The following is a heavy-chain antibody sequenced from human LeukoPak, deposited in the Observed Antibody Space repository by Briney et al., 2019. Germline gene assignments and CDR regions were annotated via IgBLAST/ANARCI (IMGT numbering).Heavy chain of an antibody. D-gene: IGHD2-2*02. CDR1: GGTFSSYA. Sequence: ASVKVSCKASGGTFSSYAISRVRQAPGQGLEWMGGIIPIFGTANYAQKFQGRVTITTDESTSTAYMELSSLRSEDTAVYYCATTNCSSTSCNTYTFHYWGQGTLVTVSS. V-gene: IGHV1-69*05. CDR3: ATTNCSSTSCNTYTFHY. J-gene: IGHJ4*02. CDR2: IIPIFGTA.